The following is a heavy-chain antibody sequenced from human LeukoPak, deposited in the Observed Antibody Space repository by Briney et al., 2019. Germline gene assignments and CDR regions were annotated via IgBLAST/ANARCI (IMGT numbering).Heavy chain of an antibody. CDR1: GGSISSYY. J-gene: IGHJ4*02. D-gene: IGHD3-10*01. Sequence: SETLSLTCTVSGGSISSYYWSWIRQPPGKGLEWIGYIYYSGSTNCNPSLKSRVTISVDTSKNHFSLKLSSVTAADTAVYYCARDSTYYYGSGSYSNFDYWGQGTLVTVSS. CDR2: IYYSGST. V-gene: IGHV4-59*01. CDR3: ARDSTYYYGSGSYSNFDY.